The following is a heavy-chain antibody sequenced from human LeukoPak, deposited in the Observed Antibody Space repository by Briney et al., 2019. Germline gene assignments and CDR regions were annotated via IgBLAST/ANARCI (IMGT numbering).Heavy chain of an antibody. CDR2: MNPNSGNT. J-gene: IGHJ4*02. Sequence: ASVKVSCKASGYTFTSYDINWVRQATGQGLEWMGWMNPNSGNTGYAQKFQGRVTISRNTSISTAYMQLSSLSSEDTAVYYCARGTGRVVAEGVYWGQGTLVTVSS. D-gene: IGHD3-22*01. CDR1: GYTFTSYD. V-gene: IGHV1-8*01. CDR3: ARGTGRVVAEGVY.